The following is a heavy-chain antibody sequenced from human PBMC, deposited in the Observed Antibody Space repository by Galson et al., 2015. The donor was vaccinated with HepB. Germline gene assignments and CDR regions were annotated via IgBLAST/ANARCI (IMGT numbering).Heavy chain of an antibody. V-gene: IGHV4-30-4*01. D-gene: IGHD6-13*01. J-gene: IGHJ3*02. CDR1: GGSISSGGYY. CDR2: IYYSGST. Sequence: TLSLTCAVSGGSISSGGYYWSWIRQPPGKGLVWIGYIYYSGSTYYNPSLKSRVTISVDTSKNQFSLKLSSVTAADTAVYYCARDTGIAAAGYLSHDAFDIWGQGTMVTVSS. CDR3: ARDTGIAAAGYLSHDAFDI.